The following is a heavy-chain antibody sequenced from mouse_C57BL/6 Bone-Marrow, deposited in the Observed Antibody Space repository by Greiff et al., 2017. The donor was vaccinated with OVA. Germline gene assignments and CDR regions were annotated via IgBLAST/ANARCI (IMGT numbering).Heavy chain of an antibody. CDR2: IDPETGGT. D-gene: IGHD2-2*01. J-gene: IGHJ4*01. Sequence: QVQLQQSGAELVRPGASVTLSCKASGYTFTDYEMHWVKQTPVHGLEWIGAIDPETGGTAYNQKFKGKAILTADKSSSTAYMELRSLTSEDSAVYYCTRSYGYDGGSYAMDYWGQGTSVTVSS. CDR1: GYTFTDYE. V-gene: IGHV1-15*01. CDR3: TRSYGYDGGSYAMDY.